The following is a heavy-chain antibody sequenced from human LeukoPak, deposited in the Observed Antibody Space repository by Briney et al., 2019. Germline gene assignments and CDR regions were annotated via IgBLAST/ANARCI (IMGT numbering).Heavy chain of an antibody. CDR3: ARRPD. J-gene: IGHJ4*02. CDR2: IKPNSGGT. Sequence: GASVKVSCKASGYNFIDNYIHWVRQAPGQGLEWMGLIKPNSGGTNYAQKFQGRVTKTSDTSISTAFMELNSLRSDDTAVYYYARRPDWGQGTLLTVSS. CDR1: GYNFIDNY. V-gene: IGHV1-2*02. D-gene: IGHD6-6*01.